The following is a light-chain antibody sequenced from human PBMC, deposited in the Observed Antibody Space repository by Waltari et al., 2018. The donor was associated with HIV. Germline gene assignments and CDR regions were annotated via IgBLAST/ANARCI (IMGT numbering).Light chain of an antibody. CDR2: EVS. V-gene: IGLV2-14*01. CDR3: SSYISTTTL. J-gene: IGLJ1*01. CDR1: SRDIGPYKY. Sequence: QSAPTQPASVSGSPGQSITISCTGTSRDIGPYKYVSWYQQSPGQAPKLMIYEVSNRPSGVSNRFSGSKSGNTASLTISGLQAEDEAYYYCSSYISTTTLFGTGTKVTVL.